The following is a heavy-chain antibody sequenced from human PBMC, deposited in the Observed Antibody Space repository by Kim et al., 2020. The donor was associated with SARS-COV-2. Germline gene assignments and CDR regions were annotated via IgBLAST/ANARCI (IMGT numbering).Heavy chain of an antibody. V-gene: IGHV1-18*01. CDR1: GYTFTSYG. CDR3: ARDRLRFGELGVHNWFDP. CDR2: ISAYNGNT. Sequence: ASVKVSCKASGYTFTSYGISWVRQAPGQGLEWMGWISAYNGNTNYAQKLQGRVTMTTDTSTSTAYMELRSLRSDDTAVYYCARDRLRFGELGVHNWFDPWGQGTLVTVSS. J-gene: IGHJ5*02. D-gene: IGHD3-10*01.